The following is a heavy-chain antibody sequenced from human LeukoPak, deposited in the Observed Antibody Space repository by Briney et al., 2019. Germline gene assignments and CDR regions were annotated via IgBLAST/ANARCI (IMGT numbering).Heavy chain of an antibody. CDR1: GYTFTSYG. J-gene: IGHJ4*02. D-gene: IGHD2-2*01. CDR2: ISAYNGNT. CDR3: ARCLGYCSSTSCYVGRCFDY. V-gene: IGHV1-18*01. Sequence: ASVKVSCKASGYTFTSYGISWVRQAPGQGLEWMGWISAYNGNTNYAQKLQGRVTMTTDTSTSTAYMERRSLRSDDTAVYYCARCLGYCSSTSCYVGRCFDYWGQGTLVTVSS.